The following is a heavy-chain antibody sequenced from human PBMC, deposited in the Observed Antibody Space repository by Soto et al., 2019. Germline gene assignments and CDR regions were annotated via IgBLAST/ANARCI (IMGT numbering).Heavy chain of an antibody. D-gene: IGHD2-15*01. V-gene: IGHV3-7*05. CDR3: ARDFTYCSGGSCYWFDP. CDR2: IKQDGSEK. J-gene: IGHJ5*02. Sequence: GGSLRLSCAASGFTFSSYWMSWVRQAPGKGLEWVANIKQDGSEKYYVDSVKGRFTISRDNAKNSLYLQMNSLRAEDTAVYYCARDFTYCSGGSCYWFDPWGQGTLVTVSS. CDR1: GFTFSSYW.